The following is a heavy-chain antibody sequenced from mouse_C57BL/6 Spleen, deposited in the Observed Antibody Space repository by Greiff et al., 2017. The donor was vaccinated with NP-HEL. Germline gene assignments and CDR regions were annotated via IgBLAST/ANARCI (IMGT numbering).Heavy chain of an antibody. CDR2: ISSGSSTI. CDR1: GFTFSDYG. CDR3: ARGYGYDGYYAMDY. Sequence: EVMLVESGGGLVKPGGSLKLSCAASGFTFSDYGMHWVRQAPEKGLEWVAYISSGSSTIYYADTVKGRFTISRDNAKNTLFLQMTSLRSEDTAMYYCARGYGYDGYYAMDYWGQGTSVTVSS. J-gene: IGHJ4*01. V-gene: IGHV5-17*01. D-gene: IGHD2-2*01.